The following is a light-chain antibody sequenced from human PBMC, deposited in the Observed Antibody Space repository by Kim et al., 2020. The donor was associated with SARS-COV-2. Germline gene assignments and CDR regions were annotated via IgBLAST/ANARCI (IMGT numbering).Light chain of an antibody. Sequence: ASVSRTWHLASGHSVDAIAVNEQQPEKRPRDLMKLNVDDSHSKGDGVPDRCSFSSSGAERYLTISSLQSEDEADYYCQTWGTGIWVFGGETKLTVL. CDR2: LNVDDSH. V-gene: IGLV4-69*01. CDR1: SGHSVDA. J-gene: IGLJ3*02. CDR3: QTWGTGIWV.